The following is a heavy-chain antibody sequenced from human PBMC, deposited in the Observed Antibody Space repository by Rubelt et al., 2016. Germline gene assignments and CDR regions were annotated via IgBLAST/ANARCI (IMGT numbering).Heavy chain of an antibody. Sequence: QVQLQQWGAGLLKPSETLSLTCAVYGGSFSCYYWSWIRQPPGKGLGWIGEIIHSGSTNYNPSLKSRVTISVDTSKNQFSLKLSAVTAADTAVYYCARDVRLRSVDYWGQGTLVTVAS. CDR2: IIHSGST. CDR1: GGSFSCYY. J-gene: IGHJ4*02. V-gene: IGHV4-34*12. D-gene: IGHD3-3*01. CDR3: ARDVRLRSVDY.